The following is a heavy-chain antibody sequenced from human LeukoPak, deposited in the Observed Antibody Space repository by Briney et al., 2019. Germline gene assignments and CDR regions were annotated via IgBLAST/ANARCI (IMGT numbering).Heavy chain of an antibody. Sequence: GASVKVSCKASGYTFTSYDINWVRQATGQGLEWMGWMNPNSGNTGYAQKFQGRVTMTRNTSISTAYMELSSLRSEDTAVYYCARGRSGYCSSTSCSNYYYYYMDVWGKGTTVTVSS. CDR2: MNPNSGNT. D-gene: IGHD2-2*01. CDR3: ARGRSGYCSSTSCSNYYYYYMDV. J-gene: IGHJ6*03. V-gene: IGHV1-8*01. CDR1: GYTFTSYD.